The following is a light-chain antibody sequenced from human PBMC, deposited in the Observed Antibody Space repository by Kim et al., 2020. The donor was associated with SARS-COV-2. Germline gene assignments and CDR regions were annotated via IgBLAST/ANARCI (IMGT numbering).Light chain of an antibody. CDR2: GKN. V-gene: IGLV3-19*01. J-gene: IGLJ3*02. CDR3: NSRDSSGNHWV. CDR1: SLRSYY. Sequence: SELTQDPAVSVALGQTVRITCQGDSLRSYYASWYQQKPGQAPVLVTYGKNNRPSGIPDRFSGSSSGNTASLTITGAQAEDEADYYCNSRDSSGNHWVFGGGTQLTVL.